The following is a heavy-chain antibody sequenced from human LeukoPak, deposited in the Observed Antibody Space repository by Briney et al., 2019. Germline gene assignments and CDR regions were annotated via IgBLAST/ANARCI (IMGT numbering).Heavy chain of an antibody. CDR1: GGSISSSSYY. J-gene: IGHJ4*02. Sequence: SETLSLTCTVSGGSISSSSYYWGWIRQPPGKGLEWIGSIYYSGSPSYNPSLKSRVTVSVDTSKNQFSLKLNSVTAADTAVYYCARGSPVRNRHTLAGDYWGQGTLVTVSS. D-gene: IGHD1-14*01. CDR3: ARGSPVRNRHTLAGDY. CDR2: IYYSGSP. V-gene: IGHV4-39*01.